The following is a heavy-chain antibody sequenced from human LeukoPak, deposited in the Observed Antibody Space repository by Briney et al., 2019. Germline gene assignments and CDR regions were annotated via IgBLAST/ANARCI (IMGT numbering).Heavy chain of an antibody. CDR2: ISAYNGNA. CDR3: ARCAGYYYYDSTTHAFDI. D-gene: IGHD3-22*01. J-gene: IGHJ3*02. V-gene: IGHV1-18*01. Sequence: ASVKVSCKASGYTFTSYGISWVRQAPGQGLEWMGWISAYNGNANYAQKLQGRVTMTTDTSTSTAYMELRSLRSDDTAVYYCARCAGYYYYDSTTHAFDIWGQGTMATVSS. CDR1: GYTFTSYG.